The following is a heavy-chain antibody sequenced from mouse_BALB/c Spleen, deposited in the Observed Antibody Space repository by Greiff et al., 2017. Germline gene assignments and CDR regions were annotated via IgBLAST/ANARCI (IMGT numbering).Heavy chain of an antibody. Sequence: EVKVVESGGGLVQPGGSLKLSCAASGFTFSSYGMSWVRQTPDKRLELVATINSNGGSTYYPDSVKGRFTISRDNAKNTLYLQMSSLKSEDTAMYYCARESYGYAMDYWGQGTSVTVSS. CDR2: INSNGGST. V-gene: IGHV5-6-3*01. J-gene: IGHJ4*01. CDR1: GFTFSSYG. CDR3: ARESYGYAMDY. D-gene: IGHD1-1*01.